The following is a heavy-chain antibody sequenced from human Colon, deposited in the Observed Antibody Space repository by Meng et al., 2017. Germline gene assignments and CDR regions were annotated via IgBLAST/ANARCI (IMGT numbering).Heavy chain of an antibody. V-gene: IGHV4-59*01. D-gene: IGHD3-9*01. CDR1: GGSISSYS. Sequence: SETLSLTCTVSGGSISSYSWSWIRQPPGKGLEWFGYIYYSGSTNYSPSLKSRVTISVDTSKNQFSLKLSSVTAADTAVYYCARVGANDDILTGWGQGTLVTVSS. CDR3: ARVGANDDILTG. CDR2: IYYSGST. J-gene: IGHJ4*02.